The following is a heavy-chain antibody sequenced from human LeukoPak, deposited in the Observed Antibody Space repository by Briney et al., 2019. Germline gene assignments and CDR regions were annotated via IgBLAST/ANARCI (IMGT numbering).Heavy chain of an antibody. CDR2: ISAYNGNT. CDR1: GYTFTSYG. CDR3: ARVVAARPGGYYYYMDV. Sequence: ASVKVSCKASGYTFTSYGISWVRQAPGQGLEWMGWISAYNGNTNYAQKLQGRVTMTTDTSTSTAYMELRSLRSDDTAVYYCARVVAARPGGYYYYMDVWGKGTTVTVSS. V-gene: IGHV1-18*01. D-gene: IGHD6-6*01. J-gene: IGHJ6*03.